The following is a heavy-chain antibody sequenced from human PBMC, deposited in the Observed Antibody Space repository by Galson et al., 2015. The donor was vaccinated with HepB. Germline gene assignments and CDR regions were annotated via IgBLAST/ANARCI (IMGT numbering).Heavy chain of an antibody. D-gene: IGHD7-27*01. V-gene: IGHV3-53*01. Sequence: SLRLSCAASGFTFSNYAMSWVRQAPGKGLEWVSVIYSGGSTYYADSVKGRFTISRDNSKNTLYLQMNSLRAEDTAVYYCARVLGRTPQGPWFDPWGQGTLVTVSS. J-gene: IGHJ5*02. CDR3: ARVLGRTPQGPWFDP. CDR2: IYSGGST. CDR1: GFTFSNYA.